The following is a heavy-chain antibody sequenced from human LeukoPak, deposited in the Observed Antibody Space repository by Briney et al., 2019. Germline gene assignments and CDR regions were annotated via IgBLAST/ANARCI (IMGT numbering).Heavy chain of an antibody. CDR1: GGSISSSSYY. V-gene: IGHV4-39*01. CDR3: ARGLRYCSSTSCSRNWFDP. D-gene: IGHD2-2*01. Sequence: KPSETLSLTCSVSGGSISSSSYYWGWIRQPPGKGLEWIGSIYYSGSTYYNPSLKSRVTISVDTSKNQFSLKLSSVTAADTAVYYCARGLRYCSSTSCSRNWFDPWGQGTLVTVSS. CDR2: IYYSGST. J-gene: IGHJ5*02.